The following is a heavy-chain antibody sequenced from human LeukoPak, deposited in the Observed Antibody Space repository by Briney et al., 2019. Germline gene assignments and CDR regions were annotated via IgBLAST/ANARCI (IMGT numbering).Heavy chain of an antibody. CDR3: RVVPAALYYYYGMDV. CDR2: IYYSGST. V-gene: IGHV4-30-4*01. D-gene: IGHD2-2*01. J-gene: IGHJ6*02. CDR1: GGSISSGDYY. Sequence: SETLSLTCTVSGGSISSGDYYWSWIRQPPGKGLEWIGYIYYSGSTYYNPSLKSRVTISVDTSKNQFSLKLSSVTAADTAVYYCRVVPAALYYYYGMDVWGQGTTVTVSS.